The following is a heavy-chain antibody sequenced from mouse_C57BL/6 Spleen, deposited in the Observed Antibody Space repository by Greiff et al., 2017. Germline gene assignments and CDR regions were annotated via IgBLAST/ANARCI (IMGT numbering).Heavy chain of an antibody. Sequence: QVQLQQSGPELVKPGASVKISCKASGYAFSSSWMNWVKQRPGKGLEWIGRIYPGDGDTNYNGKFKGKATLTADKSSSPAYMQLSSLTYEDSAVYFCARGTTPMDYWGQGTSVTVSS. CDR3: ARGTTPMDY. V-gene: IGHV1-82*01. D-gene: IGHD1-1*01. CDR1: GYAFSSSW. CDR2: IYPGDGDT. J-gene: IGHJ4*01.